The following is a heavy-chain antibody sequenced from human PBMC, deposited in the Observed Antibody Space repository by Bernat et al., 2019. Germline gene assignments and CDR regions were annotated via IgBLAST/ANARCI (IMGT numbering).Heavy chain of an antibody. J-gene: IGHJ6*02. CDR2: IDPSDSYT. Sequence: EVQLVQSGAEVKKPGESLRISCKGSGYSFTSYWISWVRQMPGKGLEWMGRIDPSDSYTNSSPSFHGHATISADKSISTAYLKWSSLKASETAMYYCARQYCSSTSCYYYYGMDVWGQGTTVTVSS. CDR1: GYSFTSYW. V-gene: IGHV5-10-1*03. CDR3: ARQYCSSTSCYYYYGMDV. D-gene: IGHD2-2*01.